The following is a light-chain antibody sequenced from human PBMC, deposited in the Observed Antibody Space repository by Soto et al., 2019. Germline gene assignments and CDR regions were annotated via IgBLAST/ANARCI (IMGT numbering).Light chain of an antibody. J-gene: IGLJ1*01. CDR1: SSNIGSNH. CDR2: RNY. Sequence: QSVLTQPPSASETPGQRVTISCYGSSSNIGSNHVYWYQHLPGTAPKLLIYRNYLRPSGVPDRFSASKSATSASLAISGLRSDDEADYYCGAWDESLNGYVFGTGTKLTVL. V-gene: IGLV1-47*01. CDR3: GAWDESLNGYV.